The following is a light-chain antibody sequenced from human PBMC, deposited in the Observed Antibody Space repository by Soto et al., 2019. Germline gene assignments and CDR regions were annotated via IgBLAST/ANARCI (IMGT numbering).Light chain of an antibody. CDR1: QSVGSY. Sequence: EIVLTQSPATLSLSPGERATLSCRASQSVGSYLAWCQQKPGQAPRLLIYDASERATGIPARFSGSGSGTDFTLTISSLEPEDFVVYYCQQRSNWPPVTLGGGTTLDIK. V-gene: IGKV3-11*01. CDR3: QQRSNWPPVT. J-gene: IGKJ4*01. CDR2: DAS.